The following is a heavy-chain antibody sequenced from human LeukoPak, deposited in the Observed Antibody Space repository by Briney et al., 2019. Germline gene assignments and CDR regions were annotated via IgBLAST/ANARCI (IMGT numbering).Heavy chain of an antibody. CDR3: ASPEGLRYFDWFRFDY. J-gene: IGHJ4*02. D-gene: IGHD3-9*01. CDR1: GFTFSSYS. Sequence: GGSLRLSCAASGFTFSSYSMNWVRRAPGKGLEWISYISDSSSSIYYADSVKGRFTISRDNAKNSLYLQMNSLRAEDTAVYYCASPEGLRYFDWFRFDYWGQGTLVTVSS. V-gene: IGHV3-48*01. CDR2: ISDSSSSI.